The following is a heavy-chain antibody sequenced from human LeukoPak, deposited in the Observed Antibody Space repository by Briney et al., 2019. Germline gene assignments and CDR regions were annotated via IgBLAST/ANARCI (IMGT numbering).Heavy chain of an antibody. CDR1: WGSLRCYF. V-gene: IGHV4-34*01. CDR2: TNHSRST. D-gene: IGHD3-10*01. CDR3: ARLPKKYYYGSGRNLGTANYFDY. J-gene: IGHJ4*02. Sequence: SDTLSHTCAVWWGSLRCYFWRGLRPPPGKGLEWMGETNHSRSTHYNPSLKNRHTISVDTSKNPFSLKLSSVTAADTAVYYCARLPKKYYYGSGRNLGTANYFDYWGQGTPVTVSS.